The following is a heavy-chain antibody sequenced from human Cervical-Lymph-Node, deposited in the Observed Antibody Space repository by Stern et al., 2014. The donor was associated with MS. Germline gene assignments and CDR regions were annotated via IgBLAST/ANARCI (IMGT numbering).Heavy chain of an antibody. Sequence: QVQLQESGPGLVKASETLSLTCTVFGGSISSSNYYWGWIRQPPGKGLEWLGSIYDTGSTYYNPSLKSRVPISVDPSNTQFSLKWSSVTAADTAVYYCARRRGHKSDFDYWGQGTLVTVSS. CDR3: ARRRGHKSDFDY. CDR1: GGSISSSNYY. V-gene: IGHV4-39*01. D-gene: IGHD3-10*01. CDR2: IYDTGST. J-gene: IGHJ4*02.